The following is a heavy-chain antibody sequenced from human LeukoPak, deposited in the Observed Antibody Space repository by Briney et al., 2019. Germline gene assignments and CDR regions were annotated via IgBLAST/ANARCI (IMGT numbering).Heavy chain of an antibody. V-gene: IGHV4-39*01. CDR3: ARHLRRDNWFDP. J-gene: IGHJ5*02. Sequence: SETLSLTCTVSGGSISSSSYYWGWIRQPPGKGLEWIGSIYYSGSTYYNPSLKIRVTISVDTSKNQFSLKLSSVTAADAAVYYCARHLRRDNWFDPWGQGTLVTVSS. CDR2: IYYSGST. CDR1: GGSISSSSYY.